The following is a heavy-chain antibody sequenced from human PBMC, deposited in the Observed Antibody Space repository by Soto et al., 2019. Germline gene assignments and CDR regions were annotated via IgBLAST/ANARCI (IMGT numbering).Heavy chain of an antibody. J-gene: IGHJ4*02. Sequence: EVQLVESGGGLVQPGGSLRLSCAASGFTFSDHYMDWVRQAPGKGLEWVGRIRNRPNSYTTQYAASVKGRFAVLRDDSVNLVYLQMNDLKTEDTAVYYCVRDSRRGFYFDYWGQGTQVTVSS. CDR2: IRNRPNSYTT. CDR3: VRDSRRGFYFDY. CDR1: GFTFSDHY. V-gene: IGHV3-72*01.